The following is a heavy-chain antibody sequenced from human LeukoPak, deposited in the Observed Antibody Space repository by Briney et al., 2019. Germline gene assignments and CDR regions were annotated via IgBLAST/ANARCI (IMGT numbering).Heavy chain of an antibody. D-gene: IGHD3-3*01. V-gene: IGHV3-23*01. Sequence: GGSLRLSCAASGFIFSYYAMNWVRRAPGKGLEWVSVITGTLSTTYYADSVKGRFTISRDNSKNTLYLQMNSLRAEDTAVYYCAKRVAQGPYYYGMDVWGQGTAVTVSS. CDR2: ITGTLSTT. CDR1: GFIFSYYA. CDR3: AKRVAQGPYYYGMDV. J-gene: IGHJ6*02.